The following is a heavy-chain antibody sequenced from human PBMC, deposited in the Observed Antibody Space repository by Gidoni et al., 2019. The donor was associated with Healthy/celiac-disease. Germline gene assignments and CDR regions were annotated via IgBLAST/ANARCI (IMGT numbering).Heavy chain of an antibody. J-gene: IGHJ5*02. CDR3: AKDSLGGALSPNNWFDP. D-gene: IGHD2-15*01. CDR1: GCTFSSYA. Sequence: EVQLLESGGGLVQPGGSLRLSGAASGCTFSSYAMSWVRQAPGKGLECVSAISGSGGSTYYADSVKGRFTISRDNSKNTLYLQMNSLRAEDTAVYYCAKDSLGGALSPNNWFDPWGQGTLVTVSS. CDR2: ISGSGGST. V-gene: IGHV3-23*01.